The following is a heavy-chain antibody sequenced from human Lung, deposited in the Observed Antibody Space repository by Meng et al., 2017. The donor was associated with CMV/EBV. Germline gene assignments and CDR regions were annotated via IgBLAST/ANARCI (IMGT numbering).Heavy chain of an antibody. CDR3: VKDRMSSSWYNFDH. CDR1: GFTFDDFA. CDR2: ISWNSKKI. J-gene: IGHJ4*02. V-gene: IGHV3-9*01. D-gene: IGHD6-19*01. Sequence: SXKISCAASGFTFDDFAMHWVRQGPGRGLEWVSGISWNSKKIDYADSVKGRFTISRDNAKNSVYLQMNSLRTDDTAFYFCVKDRMSSSWYNFDHWGQGTXVTVSS.